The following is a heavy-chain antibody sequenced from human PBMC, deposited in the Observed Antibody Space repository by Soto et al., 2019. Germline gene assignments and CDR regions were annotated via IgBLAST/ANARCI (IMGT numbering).Heavy chain of an antibody. CDR3: ARDSIGYSYGLPFDY. CDR1: GFTFSSYS. V-gene: IGHV3-21*01. D-gene: IGHD5-18*01. J-gene: IGHJ4*02. CDR2: ISSSSSYI. Sequence: PGGSLRLSCAASGFTFSSYSMNWVRQAPGKGLEWVSSISSSSSYIYYADSVKGRFTISRDNAKNSLYLQMNSLRAEDTAVYYCARDSIGYSYGLPFDYWGQGTLVTVSS.